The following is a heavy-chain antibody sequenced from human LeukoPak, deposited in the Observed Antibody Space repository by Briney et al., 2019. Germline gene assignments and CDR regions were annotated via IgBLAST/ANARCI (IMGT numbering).Heavy chain of an antibody. CDR3: ARLPYYDFWSGSVYFDY. J-gene: IGHJ4*02. D-gene: IGHD3-3*01. V-gene: IGHV4-59*08. CDR2: IYYSGST. CDR1: GGSISSYY. Sequence: SETLSLTCTVSGGSISSYYWSWIRQPPGKGLEWIGYIYYSGSTNYNPSLKSRVTISVDTSKNQFSLKLSSVTAADTAVYYCARLPYYDFWSGSVYFDYWGQGTLVTVSS.